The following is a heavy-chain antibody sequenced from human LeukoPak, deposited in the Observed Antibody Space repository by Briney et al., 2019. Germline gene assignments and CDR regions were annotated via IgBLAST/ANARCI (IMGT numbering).Heavy chain of an antibody. CDR3: ARGVPASVAGSFDY. V-gene: IGHV3-21*01. Sequence: PGGSLRLSCAASGFTFRSYTMNWVRQTPAKGLEWVSSIRSSGTDLHYADSVRGRFTISRDNAKNSLYLQINSLTTEDTAVYYCARGVPASVAGSFDYWGQGILVSVSS. D-gene: IGHD6-19*01. CDR2: IRSSGTDL. CDR1: GFTFRSYT. J-gene: IGHJ4*02.